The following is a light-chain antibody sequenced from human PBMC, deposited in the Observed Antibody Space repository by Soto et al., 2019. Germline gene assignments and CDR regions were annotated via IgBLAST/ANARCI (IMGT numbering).Light chain of an antibody. CDR2: EVN. CDR3: SSHSSSSAYYV. J-gene: IGLJ1*01. Sequence: SALTHPASVSWSPGQSITISCTGTSSDIGYYDYVSWYQHHSGKAPKLIIYEVNNRPSGVSNRFSGSKSVNTASLTISGLQAEDEADYYCSSHSSSSAYYVFGTGTKVTVL. V-gene: IGLV2-14*01. CDR1: SSDIGYYDY.